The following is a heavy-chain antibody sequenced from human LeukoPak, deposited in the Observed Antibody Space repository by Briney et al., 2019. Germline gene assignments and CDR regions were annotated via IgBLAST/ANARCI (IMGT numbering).Heavy chain of an antibody. J-gene: IGHJ4*02. CDR1: GGSISSSSYY. Sequence: SETLSLTCTVSGGSISSSSYYWGWIRQPPGKGLEWIGSIYYSGSTYYNPSLKSRVTISVDTSKNQFSLKLSSVTAADTAVYYCARLDYSSGPSRIDYWGQGTLVTVSS. CDR3: ARLDYSSGPSRIDY. V-gene: IGHV4-39*01. CDR2: IYYSGST. D-gene: IGHD6-25*01.